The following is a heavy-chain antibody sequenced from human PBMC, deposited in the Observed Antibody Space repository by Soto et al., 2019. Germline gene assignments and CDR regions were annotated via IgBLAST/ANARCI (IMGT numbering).Heavy chain of an antibody. CDR3: AKSCYSGWDDAFDI. CDR2: ISAYNGNT. CDR1: GYTFTSYG. Sequence: ASVKVSCKASGYTFTSYGISWVRQAPGQGLEWMGWISAYNGNTNYAQKLQGRVTMTTDTSTSTAYMELRSLRSDDTAVYYCAKSCYSGWDDAFDISGQGTMVPVSS. D-gene: IGHD6-19*01. V-gene: IGHV1-18*01. J-gene: IGHJ3*02.